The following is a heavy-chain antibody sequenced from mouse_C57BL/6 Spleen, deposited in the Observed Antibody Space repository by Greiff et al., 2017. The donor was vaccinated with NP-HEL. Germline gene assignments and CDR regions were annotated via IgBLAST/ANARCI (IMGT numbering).Heavy chain of an antibody. CDR2: INPSTGGT. CDR3: AREGVGQDY. Sequence: EVQLQQSGPELVKPGASVKISCKASGYSFTGYYMNWVKQSPEKSLEWIGEINPSTGGTTYNQKFKAKATLTVDKSSSTAYMQLKSLTSEDSAVYYCAREGVGQDYWGQGTTLTVSS. J-gene: IGHJ2*01. D-gene: IGHD3-3*01. V-gene: IGHV1-42*01. CDR1: GYSFTGYY.